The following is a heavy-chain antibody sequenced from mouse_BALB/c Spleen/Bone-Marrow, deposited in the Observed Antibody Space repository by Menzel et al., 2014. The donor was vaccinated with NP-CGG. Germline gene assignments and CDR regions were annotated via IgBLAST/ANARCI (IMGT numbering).Heavy chain of an antibody. CDR3: ARDRTGSGSDY. D-gene: IGHD4-1*01. V-gene: IGHV2-9*02. J-gene: IGHJ2*01. Sequence: VMLVESGPGLVAPSQSLSITCTVSGFSLTSYGVHWVRQPPGKGLEWLGVIWAGGSTNYNSALMSRLSISKYNSKSQVFLKMISLQTDDTAMYYCARDRTGSGSDYWGQGTPLTVSS. CDR2: IWAGGST. CDR1: GFSLTSYG.